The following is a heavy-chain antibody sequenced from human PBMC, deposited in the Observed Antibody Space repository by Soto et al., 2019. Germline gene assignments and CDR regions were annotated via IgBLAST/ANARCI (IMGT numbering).Heavy chain of an antibody. V-gene: IGHV3-21*01. D-gene: IGHD2-2*01. CDR2: ISSSSSYI. Sequence: GGSLRLSCAASGFTFSSYSMNWVRQAPGKGLEWVSSISSSSSYIYYADSVKGRFTISRDNAKNSLYLQMNSLRAEDTAVYYCAREGPGYCSSTSCLDQEFMDVWGKGTTVTVSS. CDR3: AREGPGYCSSTSCLDQEFMDV. CDR1: GFTFSSYS. J-gene: IGHJ6*03.